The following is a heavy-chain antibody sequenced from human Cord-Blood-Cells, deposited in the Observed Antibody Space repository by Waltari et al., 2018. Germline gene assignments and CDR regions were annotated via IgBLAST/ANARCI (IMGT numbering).Heavy chain of an antibody. CDR1: GYSISSGYY. D-gene: IGHD7-27*01. Sequence: QVQLQESGPGLVKPSETLSLTCAVSGYSISSGYYWGWIRQPPGKGLEWIGSIYHSGSTYDTPSLKSRVTISVDTSKNQFSLKLSSVTAADTAVYYCARANWGSVDYWGQGTLVTVSS. CDR3: ARANWGSVDY. V-gene: IGHV4-38-2*01. CDR2: IYHSGST. J-gene: IGHJ4*02.